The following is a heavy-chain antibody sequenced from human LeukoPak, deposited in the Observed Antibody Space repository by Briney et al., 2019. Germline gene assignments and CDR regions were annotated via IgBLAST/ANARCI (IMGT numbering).Heavy chain of an antibody. CDR3: ARDSGMDYYDSSGYCYLLLRN. Sequence: GASVKVSCKASGYTFTGYYMHWVRQAPGQGLEWMGWINPNSGGTNYTQKFQGRVTMTRDTSISTAYMELSRLRSDDTAVYYCARDSGMDYYDSSGYCYLLLRNWGQGTLITVSS. V-gene: IGHV1-2*02. J-gene: IGHJ4*02. D-gene: IGHD3-22*01. CDR2: INPNSGGT. CDR1: GYTFTGYY.